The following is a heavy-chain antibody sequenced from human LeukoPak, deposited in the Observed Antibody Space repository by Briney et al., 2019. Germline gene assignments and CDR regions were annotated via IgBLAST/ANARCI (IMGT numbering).Heavy chain of an antibody. D-gene: IGHD4-17*01. CDR3: ARQGSYGDYVLVDY. CDR1: GGSISSYY. CDR2: IYTSGST. J-gene: IGHJ4*02. Sequence: SETLRLTCTVSGGSISSYYWSWIRQPAGKGLEWIGRIYTSGSTNYNPSLKSRVTMSVDMSKNQFSLKLSSVTAADTAVYYCARQGSYGDYVLVDYWGQGTRVTVSS. V-gene: IGHV4-4*07.